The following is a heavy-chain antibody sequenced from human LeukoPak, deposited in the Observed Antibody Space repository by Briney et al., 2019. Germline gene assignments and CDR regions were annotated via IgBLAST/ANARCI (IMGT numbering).Heavy chain of an antibody. Sequence: SGPTLVKPTQTLTLTCTFSGFSLRTSGVGVGWIRQPPGKALEWLALIYWDDDKRYSPSLKSRLTITKDTSKNQVVLTMTNMDPVDTATYYCAHTGVVKPHFDYWGQGTLVTVSS. D-gene: IGHD4-23*01. J-gene: IGHJ4*02. CDR3: AHTGVVKPHFDY. CDR2: IYWDDDK. V-gene: IGHV2-5*02. CDR1: GFSLRTSGVG.